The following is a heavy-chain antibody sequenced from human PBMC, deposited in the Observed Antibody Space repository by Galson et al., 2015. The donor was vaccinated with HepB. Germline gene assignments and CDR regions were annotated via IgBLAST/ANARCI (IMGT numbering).Heavy chain of an antibody. J-gene: IGHJ6*02. D-gene: IGHD6-6*01. CDR1: GYTFTSYY. CDR3: ARDSEQLGAYYYYGMDV. CDR2: INPSGGST. V-gene: IGHV1-46*01. Sequence: SVKVSCKASGYTFTSYYMHWVRQAPGQGLEWMGIINPSGGSTSYAQKFQGRVTMTRDTSTSTVYMELSSLRSEDTAVYYCARDSEQLGAYYYYGMDVWGQGTTVTVSS.